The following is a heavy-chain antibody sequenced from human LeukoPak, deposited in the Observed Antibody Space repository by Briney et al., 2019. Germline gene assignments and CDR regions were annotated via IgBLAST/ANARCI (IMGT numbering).Heavy chain of an antibody. CDR3: AKEEWLLAVYFDY. J-gene: IGHJ4*02. CDR1: GFTFSSYG. D-gene: IGHD3-3*01. Sequence: GGSLRLSCAASGFTFSSYGMTWVRQAPGKGLEWVTYISSSSSTIYYADSVKGRFTISRDNAKNSLYLQMNSLRAEDTAVYYCAKEEWLLAVYFDYWGQGTLVTVSS. V-gene: IGHV3-48*04. CDR2: ISSSSSTI.